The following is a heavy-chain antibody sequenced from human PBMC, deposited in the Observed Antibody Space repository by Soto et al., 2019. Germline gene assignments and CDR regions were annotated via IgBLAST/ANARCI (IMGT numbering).Heavy chain of an antibody. Sequence: QVQLVQSGAEVKEPGDSVRVSCEASGYTFTAYYIHWVRQAPGQGLEWMGWINPKFGDTTYAQDFQGRVSMTRDMSXSTVYMELSRLTSDDTAIYYCARNMDYYYGRGSGNGHGVWGQGTTVTVFS. J-gene: IGHJ6*02. V-gene: IGHV1-2*02. CDR1: GYTFTAYY. CDR3: ARNMDYYYGRGSGNGHGV. D-gene: IGHD3-10*02. CDR2: INPKFGDT.